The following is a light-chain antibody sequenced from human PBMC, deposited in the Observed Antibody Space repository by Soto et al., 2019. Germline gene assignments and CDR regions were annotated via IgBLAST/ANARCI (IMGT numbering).Light chain of an antibody. Sequence: EIVLTQSPATLSLSPRERATLSCRASQTVSSSLAWYQQKPGQAPRLLIYEVSNRATGIPARFSGSGSGTDFTLTISSLEPEDFAVYYCQQRSNWPLTFGGGTKVEIK. CDR3: QQRSNWPLT. J-gene: IGKJ4*01. CDR1: QTVSSS. CDR2: EVS. V-gene: IGKV3-11*01.